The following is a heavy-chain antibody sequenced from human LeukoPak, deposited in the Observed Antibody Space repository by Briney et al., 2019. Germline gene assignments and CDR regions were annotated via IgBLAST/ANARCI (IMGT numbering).Heavy chain of an antibody. D-gene: IGHD5-18*01. V-gene: IGHV6-1*01. CDR3: ARIGYSYGGP. J-gene: IGHJ5*02. Sequence: SQTLSLTCAISGDSVSSNSSAWNWIRQSPSRGLEWLGRTYYRSRWYNDYAVSVKGRITINPDTSKNHFSLQLNSVTPEDTAIYYCARIGYSYGGPWGQGTLVTVSS. CDR2: TYYRSRWYN. CDR1: GDSVSSNSSA.